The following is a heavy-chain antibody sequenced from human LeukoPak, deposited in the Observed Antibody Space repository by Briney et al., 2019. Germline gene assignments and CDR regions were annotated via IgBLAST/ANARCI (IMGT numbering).Heavy chain of an antibody. V-gene: IGHV4-61*02. CDR3: AREVKDDFWSGYFFQH. CDR1: GGSISSGSYY. CDR2: IYTSGST. J-gene: IGHJ1*01. Sequence: PSQTLSLTCTVSGGSISSGSYYWSWIRQPAGKGLEWIGRIYTSGSTNYNPSLKSRVTISVDTSKNQFSLKLSSVTAADTAVYYCAREVKDDFWSGYFFQHWGQGTLVTVSS. D-gene: IGHD3-3*01.